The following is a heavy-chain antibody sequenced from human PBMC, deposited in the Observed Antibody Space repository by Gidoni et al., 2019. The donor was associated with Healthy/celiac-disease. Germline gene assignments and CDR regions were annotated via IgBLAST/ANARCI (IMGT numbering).Heavy chain of an antibody. Sequence: EVQLVASGGGLVQPGGSLSLSCAASGFTLSSYEMHWVRQATGKGLEWVSAIGTAGDTYYPGSVKGRFTISRENAKNSLYLQKNSLRAEDTAVYYCARVKDDYGDYYFDYWGQGTLVTVSS. CDR1: GFTLSSYE. CDR3: ARVKDDYGDYYFDY. J-gene: IGHJ4*02. V-gene: IGHV3-13*01. D-gene: IGHD4-17*01. CDR2: IGTAGDT.